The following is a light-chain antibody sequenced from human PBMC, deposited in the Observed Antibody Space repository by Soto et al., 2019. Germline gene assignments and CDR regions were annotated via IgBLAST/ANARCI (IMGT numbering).Light chain of an antibody. J-gene: IGKJ1*01. CDR2: GAS. CDR3: QQFQSSLRT. V-gene: IGKV3-15*01. Sequence: EIVMTQSPATLSVSPGERATLSCRASQSVSSNLAWYQQKPGQAPRLLIYGASTRATGIPARFSGSGSGTEFTLTISSLQSEDFAVYYCQQFQSSLRTFGQGTQVEV. CDR1: QSVSSN.